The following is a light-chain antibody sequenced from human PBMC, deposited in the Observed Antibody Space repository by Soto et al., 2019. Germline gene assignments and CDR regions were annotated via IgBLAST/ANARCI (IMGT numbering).Light chain of an antibody. Sequence: QCVLTQPASVYRSPGESITISSTGTSSDVGSYNLVSWYQQHPGKAPKLMIYEGSERPSGVSDRFSGSKSGNTASLTISGLQAEDEADYYCCSYAGSSTLYVFGTGTKVTVL. J-gene: IGLJ1*01. V-gene: IGLV2-23*01. CDR3: CSYAGSSTLYV. CDR1: SSDVGSYNL. CDR2: EGS.